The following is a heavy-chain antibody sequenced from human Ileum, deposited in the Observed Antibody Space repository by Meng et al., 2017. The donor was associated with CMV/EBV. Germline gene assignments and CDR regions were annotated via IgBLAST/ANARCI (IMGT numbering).Heavy chain of an antibody. Sequence: GYFWSGIRQPPGKGLQWIGEIHHSGSTNYNPPLKSRVTVSVDTSKNQFSLKLTSVTAADTAVYYCARGTGLCSSATCYHRYWYFDLWGRGTLVTVSS. CDR1: GYF. V-gene: IGHV4-34*01. CDR2: IHHSGST. J-gene: IGHJ2*01. CDR3: ARGTGLCSSATCYHRYWYFDL. D-gene: IGHD2-2*01.